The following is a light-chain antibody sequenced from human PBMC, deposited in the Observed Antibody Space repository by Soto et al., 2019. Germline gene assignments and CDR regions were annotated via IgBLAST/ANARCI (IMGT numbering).Light chain of an antibody. V-gene: IGLV2-8*01. CDR3: SSYAGTNNYV. Sequence: QSALTQPLSASGSPGQSVTISCTGTSSDVGGYNYVSWYQQHPGKAPKVMIYEVSKRPSGVPDRFSGSKSGNTASLTVSGLQPEDEADYYCSSYAGTNNYVFGTGTKLTVL. J-gene: IGLJ1*01. CDR2: EVS. CDR1: SSDVGGYNY.